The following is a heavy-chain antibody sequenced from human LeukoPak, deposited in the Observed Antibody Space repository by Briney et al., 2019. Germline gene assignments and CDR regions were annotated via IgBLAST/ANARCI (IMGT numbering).Heavy chain of an antibody. Sequence: QPGGSLRLSCAASGFTFSSYAMSWVRQAPGQGLEWVSDISGSGGSTYYADSVKGRFTISRDNSKNTLYLQMNSLRAEVTAVYYCAKDWVVVTKGEDYWGQGTLVTVSS. D-gene: IGHD3-22*01. CDR3: AKDWVVVTKGEDY. V-gene: IGHV3-23*01. J-gene: IGHJ4*02. CDR1: GFTFSSYA. CDR2: ISGSGGST.